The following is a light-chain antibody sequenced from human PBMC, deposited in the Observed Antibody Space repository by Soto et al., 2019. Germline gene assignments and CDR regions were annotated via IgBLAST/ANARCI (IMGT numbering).Light chain of an antibody. CDR1: SSNIGAGFD. V-gene: IGLV1-40*01. CDR3: QSYDTSLSGGSV. J-gene: IGLJ1*01. CDR2: GNN. Sequence: QSVLTQSPSVSGAPGQRVSISCTGTSSNIGAGFDVHWYQQLPATAPKLLIYGNNNRPSGVPDRFSGSKSGTSDSLAITGLQAEDEADYYCQSYDTSLSGGSVFGTGTKLTVL.